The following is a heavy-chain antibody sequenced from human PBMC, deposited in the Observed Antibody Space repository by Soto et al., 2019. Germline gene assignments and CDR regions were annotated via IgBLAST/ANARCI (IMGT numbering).Heavy chain of an antibody. CDR3: AWSQYFDSGTYACDV. J-gene: IGHJ3*01. V-gene: IGHV3-74*01. CDR1: GFTFSTYW. CDR2: INSGGSST. Sequence: EVQLVESGGGLVQPGGSLRLSCAASGFTFSTYWMHWVRQAPGKGLVWVSRINSGGSSTNYADSVKGRFTISRDNAKNTLYLQMNSLRAEVTAVYYCAWSQYFDSGTYACDVWCQGTMVTVSS. D-gene: IGHD3-10*01.